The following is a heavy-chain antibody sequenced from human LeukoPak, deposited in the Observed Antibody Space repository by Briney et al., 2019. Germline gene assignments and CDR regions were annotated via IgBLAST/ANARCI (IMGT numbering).Heavy chain of an antibody. CDR2: ISSSSGFI. CDR1: GFTFIDYT. J-gene: IGHJ4*02. D-gene: IGHD4-17*01. Sequence: NAGGPLRLSCAASGFTFIDYTMNWVRQAPGKGLEWVSSISSSSGFIYYADSVRGRFTISRDNAKNSLYLQMNSLRAEDTAVYYCARGTVTTDYWGQGAPVAVSS. CDR3: ARGTVTTDY. V-gene: IGHV3-21*01.